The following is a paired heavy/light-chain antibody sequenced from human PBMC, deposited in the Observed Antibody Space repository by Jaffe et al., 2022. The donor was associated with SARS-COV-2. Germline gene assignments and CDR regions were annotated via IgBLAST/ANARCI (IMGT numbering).Light chain of an antibody. Sequence: DIQMTQSPSSLSASVGDRVTITCQASQDIRKYLNWFQQKPGKVPKLLINDASNLETGVPSRFSGGGSGTDFTLTINFLQPEDVATYYCQQYHNFPWTFGQGTKVEIK. CDR3: QQYHNFPWT. J-gene: IGKJ1*01. CDR2: DAS. CDR1: QDIRKY. V-gene: IGKV1-33*01.
Heavy chain of an antibody. Sequence: QVQLQESGPGLVKPSETLSLNCTVSSGTIGPYSWSWIRQPPGKGLEWIGYINYSGSTSSNPSLRSRTTISVDTSKNQFSLKLSSVTAADTAIYYCARGNSFHYWGQGTLVTVSA. D-gene: IGHD3-10*01. CDR3: ARGNSFHY. V-gene: IGHV4-59*01. CDR1: SGTIGPYS. J-gene: IGHJ4*02. CDR2: INYSGST.